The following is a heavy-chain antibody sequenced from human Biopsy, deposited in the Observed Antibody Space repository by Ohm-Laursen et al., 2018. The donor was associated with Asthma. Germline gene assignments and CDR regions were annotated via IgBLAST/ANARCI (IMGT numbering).Heavy chain of an antibody. V-gene: IGHV3-9*01. J-gene: IGHJ4*01. CDR2: ISWNSGNI. CDR1: GFSFDDCA. CDR3: AKSADYYDSTDYLDF. D-gene: IGHD3-22*01. Sequence: RSLRLSCAASGFSFDDCAMHWVRQAPGEGLEWVSSISWNSGNIDYAVSVKGRFTISRDNAKNSLYLQMQSLRPEDTAFYYCAKSADYYDSTDYLDFWGRGTLVTVSS.